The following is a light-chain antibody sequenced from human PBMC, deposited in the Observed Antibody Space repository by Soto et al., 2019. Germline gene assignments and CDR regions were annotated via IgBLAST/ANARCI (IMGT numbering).Light chain of an antibody. CDR1: QSVSSY. J-gene: IGKJ2*01. V-gene: IGKV3-11*01. Sequence: EIALTQSPATLSLSPGERATLSCRASQSVSSYLAWYQQKPGQAPRLLIYDASNRATGIPARFSGSGSGTDFPLTISSLEPEDFALYYCQQRSNWPRYTFGQGTKLEIK. CDR3: QQRSNWPRYT. CDR2: DAS.